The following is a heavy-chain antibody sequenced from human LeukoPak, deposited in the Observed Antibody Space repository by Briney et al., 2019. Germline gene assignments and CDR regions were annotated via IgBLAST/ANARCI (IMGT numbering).Heavy chain of an antibody. J-gene: IGHJ6*02. CDR2: ISSSGSTI. V-gene: IGHV3-11*01. CDR3: ARAPTNYYGMDV. D-gene: IGHD5-12*01. Sequence: SGGSLRLSCAASGFTFSDHYMSWIRQAPGKGLEWVSYISSSGSTIYYADSVKGRFTISRDNAKNSLYLQMNSLRAEDTAVYYCARAPTNYYGMDVWGQGTTVTVSS. CDR1: GFTFSDHY.